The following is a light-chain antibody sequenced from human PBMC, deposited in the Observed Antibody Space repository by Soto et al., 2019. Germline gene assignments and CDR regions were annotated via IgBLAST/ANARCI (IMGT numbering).Light chain of an antibody. CDR3: QQLHDYPIT. CDR1: QGISTW. V-gene: IGKV1-12*01. CDR2: GAS. J-gene: IGKJ5*01. Sequence: EIQMTQAPSSVSASVGERVTITCRASQGISTWLAWYQQKAGKAPNLLIYGASNLHSGVPSRFSGSGSGTDFTLTISSLQPEDFATYYCQQLHDYPITFGQGTRLEIK.